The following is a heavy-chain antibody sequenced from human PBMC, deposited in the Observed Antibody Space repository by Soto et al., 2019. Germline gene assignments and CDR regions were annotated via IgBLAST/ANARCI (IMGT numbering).Heavy chain of an antibody. V-gene: IGHV3-23*01. Sequence: PGGSLRLSCAASGFTFSSYAMSWVRQAPWKGLEWVSAISGSGGSTYYADSVKGRFTISRDNSKNTLYLQMNSLRAEDTAVYYCAKLLDCTNGVCYSNYYYYYGMDVWGQGTTVTVSS. J-gene: IGHJ6*02. D-gene: IGHD2-8*01. CDR3: AKLLDCTNGVCYSNYYYYYGMDV. CDR1: GFTFSSYA. CDR2: ISGSGGST.